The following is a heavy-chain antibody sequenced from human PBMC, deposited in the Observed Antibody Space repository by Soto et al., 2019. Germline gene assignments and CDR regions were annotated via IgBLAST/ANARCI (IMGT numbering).Heavy chain of an antibody. CDR3: TRFLIYCSSTSCYAGAFDI. Sequence: GGSLRLSCTASGFTFGDYAMSWFRQAPGKGLEWVGFIRSKAYGGTTEYAASVKGRFTISRDDSKSIAYLQMNSLKTEDTAVYYCTRFLIYCSSTSCYAGAFDIWGQGTMVTVSS. CDR1: GFTFGDYA. CDR2: IRSKAYGGTT. J-gene: IGHJ3*02. V-gene: IGHV3-49*03. D-gene: IGHD2-2*01.